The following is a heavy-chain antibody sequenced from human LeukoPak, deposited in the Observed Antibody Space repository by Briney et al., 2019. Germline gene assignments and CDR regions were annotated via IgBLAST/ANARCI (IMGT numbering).Heavy chain of an antibody. CDR3: ARGNPLEQWFDP. Sequence: GESLKISCKGSGYSFTSYGISWVRQAPGQGLEWMGWISAYNGNTNYAQKLQGRVTMTTDTSTSTAYMELRSLRSDDTAVYYCARGNPLEQWFDPWGQGTLVTVSS. J-gene: IGHJ5*02. D-gene: IGHD3-3*01. CDR2: ISAYNGNT. CDR1: GYSFTSYG. V-gene: IGHV1-18*01.